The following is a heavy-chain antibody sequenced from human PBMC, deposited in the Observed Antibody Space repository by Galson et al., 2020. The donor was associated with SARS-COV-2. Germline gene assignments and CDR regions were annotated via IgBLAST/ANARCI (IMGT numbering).Heavy chain of an antibody. CDR2: SSYDGSNK. J-gene: IGHJ5*02. CDR1: GFTFSNSA. Sequence: GESLKISCVASGFTFSNSALHWVRHTPGKGLEWVALSSYDGSNKYYADSVTGRFTISRDDSKNTLYLQMNNLRPDDTGLYYCERERYGAGTYAEVDPWGQGTLVTVSS. D-gene: IGHD3-10*01. CDR3: ERERYGAGTYAEVDP. V-gene: IGHV3-30*04.